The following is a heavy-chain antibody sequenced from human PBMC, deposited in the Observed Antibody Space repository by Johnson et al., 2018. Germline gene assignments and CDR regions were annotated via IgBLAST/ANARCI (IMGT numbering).Heavy chain of an antibody. J-gene: IGHJ6*03. CDR1: GFTFSTYS. Sequence: EVQLVESGGDLVQPGGSLRLSCAASGFTFSTYSMSWVRQAPGKGLEWISYITGSSSTIDADSVRGRFTISKDNAKNPLYLQMNSLRAEDTAVYYCARVVGDYCYYYYMDVWGKGTTVTVSS. D-gene: IGHD2-15*01. CDR3: ARVVGDYCYYYYMDV. CDR2: ITGSSSTI. V-gene: IGHV3-48*01.